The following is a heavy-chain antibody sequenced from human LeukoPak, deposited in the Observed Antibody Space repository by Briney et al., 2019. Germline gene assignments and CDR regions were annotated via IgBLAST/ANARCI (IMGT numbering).Heavy chain of an antibody. CDR2: IVPIFGTA. CDR3: ARGSGRVSMMESAYYYGMDV. V-gene: IGHV1-69*13. J-gene: IGHJ6*02. CDR1: GGTXSSYA. D-gene: IGHD5/OR15-5a*01. Sequence: SVKVSCKASGGTXSSYAISWVRQAPGQGLEWMGGIVPIFGTANYAQKFQGRVTITADESTSTAYMELSSLRSEDTAVYYCARGSGRVSMMESAYYYGMDVWGQGTTVTVSS.